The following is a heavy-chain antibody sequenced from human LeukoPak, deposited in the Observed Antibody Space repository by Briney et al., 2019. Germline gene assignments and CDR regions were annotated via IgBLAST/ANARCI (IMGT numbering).Heavy chain of an antibody. J-gene: IGHJ4*01. D-gene: IGHD5-24*01. V-gene: IGHV3-7*01. CDR1: GFTLSRYW. Sequence: GGSLRLSCAASGFTLSRYWMSWVRQAPGKGLEWVASINQNESSIFYADSVKGRFTISRDNAQNSLFLQMNSLRDEDTAVYYCARLRNDATTYDLWGHGALVTVSS. CDR2: INQNESSI. CDR3: ARLRNDATTYDL.